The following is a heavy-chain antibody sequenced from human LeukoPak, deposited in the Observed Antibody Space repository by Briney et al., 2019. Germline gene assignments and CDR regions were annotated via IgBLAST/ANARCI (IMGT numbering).Heavy chain of an antibody. CDR2: ISGSGSNT. J-gene: IGHJ4*02. V-gene: IGHV3-23*01. Sequence: GGSLRLSCAASGFTSSSYAMSWVRQAPGKGLEWVSAISGSGSNTYYADSVKGRFTISRDNSKNMLYLQMNSLRADDTAVYYCAQISVDTSRGRWSDFDSWGQGILVTVSS. CDR3: AQISVDTSRGRWSDFDS. CDR1: GFTSSSYA. D-gene: IGHD5-18*01.